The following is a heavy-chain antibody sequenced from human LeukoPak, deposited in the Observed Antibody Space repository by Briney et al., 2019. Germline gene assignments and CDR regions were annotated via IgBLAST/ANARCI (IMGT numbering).Heavy chain of an antibody. V-gene: IGHV1-2*02. J-gene: IGHJ3*02. D-gene: IGHD6-13*01. Sequence: GASVKVSCKASGYTFTGYYIHWVRQAPGQGLEWMGWINPSSGGTNYAQKFQGRVTMTRDTSISTAYMELSRLRSDDTAVYYCARSYSSSWYDMSAFDIWGQGTMVTVSS. CDR1: GYTFTGYY. CDR3: ARSYSSSWYDMSAFDI. CDR2: INPSSGGT.